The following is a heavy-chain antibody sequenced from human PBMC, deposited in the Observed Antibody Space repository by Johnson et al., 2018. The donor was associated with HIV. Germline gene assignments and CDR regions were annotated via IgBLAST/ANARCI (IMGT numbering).Heavy chain of an antibody. V-gene: IGHV3-20*04. J-gene: IGHJ3*02. CDR3: ARQHYYDSNPYYYVPFDI. D-gene: IGHD3-22*01. CDR2: INWNGGST. Sequence: VQLVESGGGVVRPGGSLRLSCAASGFNFDYYGMSWVRQAPGKGLEWVSGINWNGGSTGYADSVKGRFTISRDNAKNSLYLQMNSLRAEDTALYYCARQHYYDSNPYYYVPFDIWGQGTMVTVSS. CDR1: GFNFDYYG.